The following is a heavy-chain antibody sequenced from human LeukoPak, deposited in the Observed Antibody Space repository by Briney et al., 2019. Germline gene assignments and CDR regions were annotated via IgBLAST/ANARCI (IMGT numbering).Heavy chain of an antibody. CDR1: EFAFSSYS. J-gene: IGHJ4*02. CDR2: ISSSSSYI. Sequence: GGSLRLSCAASEFAFSSYSMNWVRQAPGKGLDWVSSISSSSSYIYYADSVKGRFTIFRDNAKNSLYLQMNSLRVEDTAVYYCAGDSSNWNIDYWGQGTPVTVSS. V-gene: IGHV3-21*01. D-gene: IGHD6-13*01. CDR3: AGDSSNWNIDY.